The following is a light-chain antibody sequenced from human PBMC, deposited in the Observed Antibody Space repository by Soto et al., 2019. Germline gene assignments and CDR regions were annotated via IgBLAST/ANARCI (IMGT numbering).Light chain of an antibody. V-gene: IGKV1-8*01. CDR1: QDISSS. CDR2: GAS. Sequence: AIRMTQSPSSFSASIGDRVTITCRASQDISSSLGWYQQIPGRAPKLLISGASNLQSGVPSRFSGSGSGTDFTLTISSLQSEDFATYYCQHYYSSPPTFGQGTKVKIK. J-gene: IGKJ1*01. CDR3: QHYYSSPPT.